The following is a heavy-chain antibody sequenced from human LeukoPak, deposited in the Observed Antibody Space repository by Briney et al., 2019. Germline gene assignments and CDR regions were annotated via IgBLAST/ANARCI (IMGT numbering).Heavy chain of an antibody. CDR2: IYHSGST. J-gene: IGHJ4*02. Sequence: KPSETLSLTCAVSGYSISSGYYWGWIRQPPVKGLEWIGSIYHSGSTYYNPSLKSRVTISVDTSKNQFSLKLSSVTAADTAVYYCTALDFWSGYSVDYWGQGTLVTVSS. D-gene: IGHD3-3*01. CDR3: TALDFWSGYSVDY. CDR1: GYSISSGYY. V-gene: IGHV4-38-2*01.